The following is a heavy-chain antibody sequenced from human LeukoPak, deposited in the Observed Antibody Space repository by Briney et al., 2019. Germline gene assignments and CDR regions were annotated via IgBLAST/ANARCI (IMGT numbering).Heavy chain of an antibody. J-gene: IGHJ4*02. V-gene: IGHV3-7*01. CDR1: GFTFSSYW. CDR2: IKQDGSEK. CDR3: ARAYCGGDCYPFDY. D-gene: IGHD2-21*02. Sequence: PGGSLRLSCAASGFTFSSYWMSWVRQAPGKGLEWVANIKQDGSEKYYVDSVKGRFTISRDNAKNSLYLQMNSLRAEDTAVYYCARAYCGGDCYPFDYWGQGTLATVSS.